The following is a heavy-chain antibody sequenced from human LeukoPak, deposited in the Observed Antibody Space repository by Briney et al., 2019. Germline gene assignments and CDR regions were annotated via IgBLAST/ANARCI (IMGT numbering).Heavy chain of an antibody. Sequence: AETLSLTCTVSGGSISRYYWSWIRQPAGKGLEWICRIYTSGSTKYNPSLTSRVTMSVDTSKNQFSLKLSSVTAADTAVYYCARDSGILYYGMDVWGQGTTVTVSS. J-gene: IGHJ6*02. CDR2: IYTSGST. CDR3: ARDSGILYYGMDV. V-gene: IGHV4-4*07. CDR1: GGSISRYY. D-gene: IGHD1-14*01.